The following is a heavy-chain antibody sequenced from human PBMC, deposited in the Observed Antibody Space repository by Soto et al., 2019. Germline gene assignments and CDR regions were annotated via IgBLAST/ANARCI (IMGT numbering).Heavy chain of an antibody. CDR2: IYYSGST. CDR3: TGGGVRGVITRTRDYYGMDV. Sequence: PSETLSLTCTVSGGSISSYYWSWIRQPPGKGQEWIGYIYYSGSTNYNPSLKSRVTISVDTSKNQFSLKLSSVTAADTAVYYCTGGGVRGVITRTRDYYGMDVWGQGTTVTVSS. J-gene: IGHJ6*02. V-gene: IGHV4-59*08. CDR1: GGSISSYY. D-gene: IGHD3-10*01.